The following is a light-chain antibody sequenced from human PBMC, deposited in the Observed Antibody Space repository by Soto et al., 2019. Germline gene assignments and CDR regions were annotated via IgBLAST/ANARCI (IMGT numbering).Light chain of an antibody. V-gene: IGKV3-20*01. CDR3: QQYGYSPIT. CDR1: QSVSSSH. CDR2: AAS. J-gene: IGKJ5*01. Sequence: EIVMTQSPGTLSVSPVERATLSGMASQSVSSSHLAWYQHKPGQAPRLLIYAASSRATGSPDRFSGGGSGTDFTLTISRLEPEDFAVYYCQQYGYSPITFGQGTRLEIK.